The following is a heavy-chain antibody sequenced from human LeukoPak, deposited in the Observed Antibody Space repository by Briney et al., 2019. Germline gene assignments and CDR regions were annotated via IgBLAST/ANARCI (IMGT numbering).Heavy chain of an antibody. D-gene: IGHD3-22*01. CDR1: GFTFTSSA. CDR3: AAAIKDYDSSGYDAFDI. Sequence: GASVKVSCKASGFTFTSSAVQWVRQARGQRLEWIGWIVVGSGNTNYAQKFQERVTITRDMSTSTAYMELSSLRSEDTAVYYCAAAIKDYDSSGYDAFDIWGQGTMVTVPS. J-gene: IGHJ3*02. CDR2: IVVGSGNT. V-gene: IGHV1-58*01.